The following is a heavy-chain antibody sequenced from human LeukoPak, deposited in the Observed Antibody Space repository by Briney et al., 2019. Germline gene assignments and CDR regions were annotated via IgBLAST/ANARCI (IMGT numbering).Heavy chain of an antibody. CDR3: ARQNYGAAPLRY. V-gene: IGHV4-59*08. D-gene: IGHD4/OR15-4a*01. J-gene: IGHJ4*02. CDR1: GGSISSYY. Sequence: TSETLSLTCTVSGGSISSYYWSWIRQPPGKGLEWIGYIYYSGSTNYNPSLKSRVTISVDTSKNQFSLKLSSVTAADTAVYYCARQNYGAAPLRYWGQGTLVTVSS. CDR2: IYYSGST.